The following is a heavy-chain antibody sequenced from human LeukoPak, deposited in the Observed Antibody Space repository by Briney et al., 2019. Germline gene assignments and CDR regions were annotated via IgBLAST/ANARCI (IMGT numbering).Heavy chain of an antibody. CDR1: GYTFTTYG. CDR3: ARDRYCSGGSCSTVGLDY. D-gene: IGHD2-15*01. Sequence: ASVKVSCKASGYTFTTYGISWVRQAPGQGLEWMGWITDYNGNTNYAQKLQGRVTMTTDTSTSTAYMELRSLRSDDTAVYYCARDRYCSGGSCSTVGLDYWGQGTLVTVSS. V-gene: IGHV1-18*01. CDR2: ITDYNGNT. J-gene: IGHJ4*02.